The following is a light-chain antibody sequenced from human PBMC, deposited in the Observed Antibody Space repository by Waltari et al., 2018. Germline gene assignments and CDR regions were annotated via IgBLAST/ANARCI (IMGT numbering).Light chain of an antibody. CDR2: KVS. V-gene: IGKV2-30*02. J-gene: IGKJ1*01. CDR1: QSLIHSDGNSY. CDR3: MQGTHWPPWT. Sequence: DVVMTQSPLSLPVALGQPASISCRSSQSLIHSDGNSYLSWFQQRPGQSPRRLIYKVSNRDSGVPDRFSGSGSGTDFTLRISRVEAEDIAVYFCMQGTHWPPWTFGQGTKVEIK.